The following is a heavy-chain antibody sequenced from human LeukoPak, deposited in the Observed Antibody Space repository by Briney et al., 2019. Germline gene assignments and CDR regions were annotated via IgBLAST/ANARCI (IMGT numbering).Heavy chain of an antibody. D-gene: IGHD3-22*01. CDR2: IRYDGSNK. CDR3: AKEYYYDSSGYRNDAFDI. V-gene: IGHV3-30*02. CDR1: GFTFSSYE. J-gene: IGHJ3*02. Sequence: PGGSLRLSCAASGFTFSSYEMNWVRQAPGKGLEWVAFIRYDGSNKYYADSVKGRFTISRDNSKNTLYLQMNSLRAEDTAVYYCAKEYYYDSSGYRNDAFDIWGQGTMVTVSS.